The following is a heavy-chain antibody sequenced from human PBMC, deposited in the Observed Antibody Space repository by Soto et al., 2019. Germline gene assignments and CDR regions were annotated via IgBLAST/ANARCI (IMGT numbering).Heavy chain of an antibody. J-gene: IGHJ6*03. CDR1: GYTFTSYA. Sequence: ASVKVSCKASGYTFTSYAMHWVRQAPGQRLEWMGWINAGNGNTKYSQKLQGRVTITTDTSTSTAYMELRSLRSDDTAVYYCARDRDSLITYYDILTGYYPYYYYMDVWGKGTTVTVSS. D-gene: IGHD3-9*01. CDR2: INAGNGNT. V-gene: IGHV1-3*01. CDR3: ARDRDSLITYYDILTGYYPYYYYMDV.